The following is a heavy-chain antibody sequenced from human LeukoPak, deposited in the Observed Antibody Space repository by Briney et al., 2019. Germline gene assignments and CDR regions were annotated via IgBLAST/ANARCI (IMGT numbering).Heavy chain of an antibody. D-gene: IGHD3-3*01. CDR1: GFTLSTYW. CDR2: INRDGRTT. V-gene: IGHV3-74*01. CDR3: ARGVGFGVVIRKNWFDP. J-gene: IGHJ5*02. Sequence: QAGGSLRLSCAASGFTLSTYWVHWVRQAPGKGPVWVSRINRDGRTTNYADPVKGRFTISRDNAKNTVYLQMNSLRAEDTAVYYCARGVGFGVVIRKNWFDPWGQGTLVTVSS.